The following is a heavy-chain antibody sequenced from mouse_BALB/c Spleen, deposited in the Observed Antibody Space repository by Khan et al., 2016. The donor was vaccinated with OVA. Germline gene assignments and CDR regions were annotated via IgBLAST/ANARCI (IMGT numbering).Heavy chain of an antibody. Sequence: QVQLQQSGAELVKPGTSVKISCKASGYTFTSYYMYWVKQRPGQGLEWIGGINPNNGDSNFNEKFKSTATLTVDKSSSTAYMQLGILTSEDSAVYYCARSGYGNPFAYWGPGTLVTVSA. V-gene: IGHV1S81*02. CDR3: ARSGYGNPFAY. CDR2: INPNNGDS. CDR1: GYTFTSYY. D-gene: IGHD2-1*01. J-gene: IGHJ3*01.